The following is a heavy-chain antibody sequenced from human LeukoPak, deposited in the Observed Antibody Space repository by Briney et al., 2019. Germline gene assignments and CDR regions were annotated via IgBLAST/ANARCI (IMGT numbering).Heavy chain of an antibody. J-gene: IGHJ4*02. Sequence: PGGSLRLSCAASGFTFSSYGMHWVRQAPGKGLEWVAVIWYDGSNKYYADSVKGRFTISRDNSKNTLYLQMNSLRAEDTAVYYCARWGYYDSSGYYQYYFDYWGQGTLVTVSS. CDR2: IWYDGSNK. CDR1: GFTFSSYG. CDR3: ARWGYYDSSGYYQYYFDY. V-gene: IGHV3-33*01. D-gene: IGHD3-22*01.